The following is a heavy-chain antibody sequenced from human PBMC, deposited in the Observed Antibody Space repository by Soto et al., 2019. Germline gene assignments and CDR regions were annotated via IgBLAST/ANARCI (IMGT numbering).Heavy chain of an antibody. V-gene: IGHV3-23*01. J-gene: IGHJ3*02. D-gene: IGHD2-2*01. CDR2: ISASGAPT. Sequence: EVQLLESGGNLVQPGGSLSPSWAAPGFSFSTNALTWFRQAPGKGLEWASGISASGAPTYYADSVKGRFTISRDNSKNTVFLQMTSLRAEDTALYYCAKWTDTVVEAALAGGAFDIWGQGTMVTVSS. CDR1: GFSFSTNA. CDR3: AKWTDTVVEAALAGGAFDI.